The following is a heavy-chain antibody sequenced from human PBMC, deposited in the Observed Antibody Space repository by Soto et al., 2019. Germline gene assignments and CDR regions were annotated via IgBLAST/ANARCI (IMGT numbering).Heavy chain of an antibody. J-gene: IGHJ5*02. CDR3: AREWSSTSGYADP. D-gene: IGHD2-2*01. CDR1: GYTFSSYA. CDR2: IIPILGIA. V-gene: IGHV1-69*04. Sequence: QVQLVQSGAEVKKPGSSVKVSCKASGYTFSSYAISWVRQAPGQGLEWMGRIIPILGIANYAQKFQGRGTITADKHTSTGERERSSRRSGDTAADECAREWSSTSGYADPWGQGTLVTVSS.